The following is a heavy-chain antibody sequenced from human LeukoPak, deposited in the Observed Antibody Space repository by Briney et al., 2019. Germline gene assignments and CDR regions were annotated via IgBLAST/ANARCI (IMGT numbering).Heavy chain of an antibody. J-gene: IGHJ4*02. V-gene: IGHV3-30*18. Sequence: GGSLRLSCAASGFTFSSYGMHWVRQAPGKGLEWVAVISYDGSNKYHADSVKGRFTISRDNSKNTLYLQMNSLRAEDTAVYYCAKVAAGAPYYFDYWGQGTLVTVSS. CDR3: AKVAAGAPYYFDY. D-gene: IGHD6-13*01. CDR1: GFTFSSYG. CDR2: ISYDGSNK.